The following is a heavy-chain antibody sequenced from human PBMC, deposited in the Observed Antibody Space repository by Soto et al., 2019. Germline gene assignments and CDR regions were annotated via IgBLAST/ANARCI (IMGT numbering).Heavy chain of an antibody. D-gene: IGHD1-26*01. Sequence: QVQLVQSGAEEKKPGASVKVSCKASGYTFTSYAMHWVRQAPGQRLEWMGWINAGNGNTKYSQKFQGRVTITRDTSASTAYMELSSLRSEDTAVYYCASSATTADYYYSMDVWGQGTTVTVSS. CDR2: INAGNGNT. CDR1: GYTFTSYA. CDR3: ASSATTADYYYSMDV. V-gene: IGHV1-3*05. J-gene: IGHJ6*02.